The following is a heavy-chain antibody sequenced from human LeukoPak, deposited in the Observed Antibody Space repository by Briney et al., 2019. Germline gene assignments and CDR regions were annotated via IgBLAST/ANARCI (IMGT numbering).Heavy chain of an antibody. CDR3: ARDLIRYGSGGTDAFDI. J-gene: IGHJ3*02. D-gene: IGHD3-10*01. CDR1: GYTFTSYY. Sequence: EASVKVSCKASGYTFTSYYMHWVRQAPGQGLEWMGIINPSGGSTSYAQKFQGRVTMTRDTSTSTVYMELSSLRSEDTAVYYCARDLIRYGSGGTDAFDIWGQGTMVTVSS. V-gene: IGHV1-46*01. CDR2: INPSGGST.